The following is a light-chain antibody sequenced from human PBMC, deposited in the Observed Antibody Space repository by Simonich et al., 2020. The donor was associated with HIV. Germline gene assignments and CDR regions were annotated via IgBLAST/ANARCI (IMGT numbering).Light chain of an antibody. CDR1: QSVLYSSNNKNY. Sequence: DIVMTQSPDSLAVSLGERATINCKSSQSVLYSSNNKNYLAWYQQKPGQPPKLLIYWAATRESGVPDRFSGSGSGTYFTLTISSLQAEDVAVYYCQQYHSIPPTFGQGTKVEI. CDR2: WAA. V-gene: IGKV4-1*01. J-gene: IGKJ1*01. CDR3: QQYHSIPPT.